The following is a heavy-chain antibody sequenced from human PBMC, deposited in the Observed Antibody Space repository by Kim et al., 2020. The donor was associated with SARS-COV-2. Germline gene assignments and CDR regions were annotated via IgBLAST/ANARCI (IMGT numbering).Heavy chain of an antibody. CDR1: GFTFSSYS. V-gene: IGHV3-48*04. Sequence: GGSPRLSCAASGFTFSSYSMNWVRQAPGKGLEWVSYISSSSSTIYYADSVKGRFTISRDNAKNSLYLQMNSLRAEDTAVYYCARDLGYYDSSGYSDYWGQGTLVTISS. CDR2: ISSSSSTI. CDR3: ARDLGYYDSSGYSDY. J-gene: IGHJ4*02. D-gene: IGHD3-22*01.